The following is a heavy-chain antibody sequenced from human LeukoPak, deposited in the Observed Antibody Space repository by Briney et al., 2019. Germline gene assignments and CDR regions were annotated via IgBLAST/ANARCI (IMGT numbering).Heavy chain of an antibody. CDR3: SLARSEYHYGIDV. CDR1: GDSASSISVA. Sequence: SQTLSPTCAISGDSASSISVAWNWIRQSRSRGLEWLGRTNYRYKWYYEYAVSVKSRINISPDTSKNQFSLQLTSVTPEDTAVYYCSLARSEYHYGIDVWGQGTTVTVSS. J-gene: IGHJ6*02. V-gene: IGHV6-1*01. CDR2: TNYRYKWYY.